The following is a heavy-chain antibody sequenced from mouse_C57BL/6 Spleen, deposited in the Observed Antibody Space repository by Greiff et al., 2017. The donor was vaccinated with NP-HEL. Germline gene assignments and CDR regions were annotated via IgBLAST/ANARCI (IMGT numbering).Heavy chain of an antibody. CDR3: ARVDYYGSIYGVY. CDR1: GYTFTSYW. Sequence: QVQLQQPGAELVKPGASVKLSCKASGYTFTSYWMHWVKQRPGQGLEWIGMIHPNSGSTNYNEKFKSKATLTVDKSSSTAYMQLSSLTSEDSAVYYCARVDYYGSIYGVYWGQGTTLTVSS. V-gene: IGHV1-64*01. J-gene: IGHJ2*01. CDR2: IHPNSGST. D-gene: IGHD1-1*01.